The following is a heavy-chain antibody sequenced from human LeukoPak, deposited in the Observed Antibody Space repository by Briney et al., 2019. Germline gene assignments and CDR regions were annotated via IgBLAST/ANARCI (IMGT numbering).Heavy chain of an antibody. D-gene: IGHD4-11*01. J-gene: IGHJ4*02. CDR1: GFNFNIYG. Sequence: PGASLRLSCAASGFNFNIYGMSWVRQAPGKGLEWVGYRGSGGSAYYADPVKGRFTVSRDNSKNTLYLQMDSLRAEDTAIYYCAKLRGPSYSHYYFDYWGQGTLVTVSS. CDR3: AKLRGPSYSHYYFDY. V-gene: IGHV3-23*01. CDR2: YRGSGGSA.